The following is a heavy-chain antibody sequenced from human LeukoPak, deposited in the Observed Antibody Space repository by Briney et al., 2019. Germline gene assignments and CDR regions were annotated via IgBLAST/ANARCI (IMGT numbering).Heavy chain of an antibody. V-gene: IGHV1-46*01. D-gene: IGHD6-13*01. CDR1: GYTFTSYY. Sequence: GASVKVSCKASGYTFTSYYMHWVRQAPGQGLEWMGIINPSGGSASYAQKFQGRVTMTRDMSTSTVYMELSSLRSEDTAVYYCARGVKGSSWLRGAFDIWGQGTMVTVSS. J-gene: IGHJ3*02. CDR3: ARGVKGSSWLRGAFDI. CDR2: INPSGGSA.